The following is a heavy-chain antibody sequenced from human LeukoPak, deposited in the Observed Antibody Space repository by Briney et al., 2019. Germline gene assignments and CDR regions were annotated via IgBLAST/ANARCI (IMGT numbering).Heavy chain of an antibody. CDR2: IIPIFGTA. Sequence: ASVKVSCKASGGTFSSYAISWVRQAPGQGLEWMGGIIPIFGTANYAQKFQGRVTITADESTSTAYMELSSLRPEDTAVYYCARDYSYCSSTSCFFSVYYYYYYGMDVWGQGTTVTVSS. V-gene: IGHV1-69*13. D-gene: IGHD2-2*01. CDR1: GGTFSSYA. CDR3: ARDYSYCSSTSCFFSVYYYYYYGMDV. J-gene: IGHJ6*02.